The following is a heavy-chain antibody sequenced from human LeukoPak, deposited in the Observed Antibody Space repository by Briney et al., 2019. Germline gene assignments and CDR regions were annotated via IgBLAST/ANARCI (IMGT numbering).Heavy chain of an antibody. V-gene: IGHV1-8*03. CDR3: ALVGLYGSGSSFFY. CDR2: INPNSGNT. CDR1: GYTFTGYY. J-gene: IGHJ4*02. Sequence: ASVKVSXKASGYTFTGYYMHWVRQAPGQGLEWMGRINPNSGNTGYAQKFQGRVTITRNTSISTAYMELSSLRSEDTAVYYCALVGLYGSGSSFFYWGQGTLVTVSS. D-gene: IGHD3-10*01.